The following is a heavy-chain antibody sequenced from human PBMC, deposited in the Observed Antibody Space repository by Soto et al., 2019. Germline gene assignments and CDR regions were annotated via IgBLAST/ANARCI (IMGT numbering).Heavy chain of an antibody. CDR3: AKDRMGAGVRGYFDY. CDR1: GFTFSSYG. J-gene: IGHJ4*02. CDR2: IIYDGSTK. V-gene: IGHV3-30*18. Sequence: QVQLVEFGGGVVQPGRSLRLSCAASGFTFSSYGMHWVRQAPGKGLEWVAVIIYDGSTKYYADSVKGRFTISRDNSKSTLYLQMNSLRAEDTAVYYCAKDRMGAGVRGYFDYWGQGTLVTVSS. D-gene: IGHD3-10*01.